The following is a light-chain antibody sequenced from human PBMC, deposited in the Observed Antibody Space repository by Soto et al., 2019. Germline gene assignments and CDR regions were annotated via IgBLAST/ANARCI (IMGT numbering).Light chain of an antibody. V-gene: IGKV3-20*01. CDR2: GAS. J-gene: IGKJ2*02. CDR1: QSLSSSH. Sequence: EIVLTQSPGTLSLSPGERATLSCRASQSLSSSHLVWYQQRVGQAPRLLIYGASNRATGTPDRFIGSVSGTDFTLTITRLEPEDFAVDYCQQYGDSPRGTFGQGTKLEI. CDR3: QQYGDSPRGT.